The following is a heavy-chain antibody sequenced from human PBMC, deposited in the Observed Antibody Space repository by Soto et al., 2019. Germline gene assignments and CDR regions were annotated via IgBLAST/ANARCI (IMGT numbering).Heavy chain of an antibody. CDR1: GFTFSSYG. J-gene: IGHJ6*02. V-gene: IGHV3-30*18. Sequence: GGSLRLSCAASGFTFSSYGMHWVRQAPGKGLEWVAVISYDGSNKYYADSVKGRFTISRDNSKNTLYLQMNSLRAEDTAVYYCAKGAIGDFWSGSSYYGMDVWGQGTTVTVSS. D-gene: IGHD3-3*01. CDR2: ISYDGSNK. CDR3: AKGAIGDFWSGSSYYGMDV.